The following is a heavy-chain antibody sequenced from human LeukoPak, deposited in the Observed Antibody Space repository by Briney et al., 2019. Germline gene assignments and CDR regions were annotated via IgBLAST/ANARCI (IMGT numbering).Heavy chain of an antibody. V-gene: IGHV4-59*08. CDR1: GGSISSYY. D-gene: IGHD3-10*01. J-gene: IGHJ4*02. CDR3: ARHAEVRGVIGY. Sequence: SETLSLTCTVSGGSISSYYWSWIRQPPGKGLEWIGYIYYSGRTNYDPSLKSRVTISVDTSKNQFSLKLSPVTAADTAVYYCARHAEVRGVIGYWGQGTLVTVSS. CDR2: IYYSGRT.